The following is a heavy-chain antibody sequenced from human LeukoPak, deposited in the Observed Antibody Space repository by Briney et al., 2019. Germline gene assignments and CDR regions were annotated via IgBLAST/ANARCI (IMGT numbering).Heavy chain of an antibody. Sequence: GGSLILSCAASGLTLSNLPMSWVRRAPGQVLEWASAIRGRGHNAYYADSVKGRFTISRDNSKNTLYLQMNSLRVEDTAVYYCATDRPHPRNEPTNFDYWGQGTLVTVSS. J-gene: IGHJ4*02. V-gene: IGHV3-23*01. CDR1: GLTLSNLP. CDR3: ATDRPHPRNEPTNFDY. D-gene: IGHD1-1*01. CDR2: IRGRGHNA.